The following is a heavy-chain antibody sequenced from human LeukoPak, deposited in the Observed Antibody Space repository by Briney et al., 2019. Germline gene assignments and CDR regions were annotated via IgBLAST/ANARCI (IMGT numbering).Heavy chain of an antibody. Sequence: SETLSLTCTVSGGSISSSSYSWGWIRQPPGKGLEWIGSIYYGGSTYYNPSLKSRVTISVDTSKNQLSLKLSSVTAADTAVYYCARTYCGGDCYLDEAYYFDYWGQGTLVTVPS. CDR1: GGSISSSSYS. V-gene: IGHV4-39*07. CDR3: ARTYCGGDCYLDEAYYFDY. D-gene: IGHD2-21*02. J-gene: IGHJ4*02. CDR2: IYYGGST.